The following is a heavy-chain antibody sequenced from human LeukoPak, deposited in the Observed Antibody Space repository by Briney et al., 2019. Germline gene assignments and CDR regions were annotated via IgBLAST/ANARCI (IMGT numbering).Heavy chain of an antibody. D-gene: IGHD2-2*01. Sequence: GGSLRLSCAASGFTVSSNYMSWVRQAPGKGLEWVSVIYSGGSTYYADSVKGRFTISRDNSKNTLYLQMNSLRAEDTAVYYCARDSGYQLLSGDYYYYGMDVWGQGTTVTVSS. CDR3: ARDSGYQLLSGDYYYYGMDV. CDR1: GFTVSSNY. V-gene: IGHV3-66*01. CDR2: IYSGGST. J-gene: IGHJ6*02.